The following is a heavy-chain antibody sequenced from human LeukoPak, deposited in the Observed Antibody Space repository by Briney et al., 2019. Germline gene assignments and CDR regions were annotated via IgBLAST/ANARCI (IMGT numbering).Heavy chain of an antibody. J-gene: IGHJ3*02. CDR1: GVTFRSFE. CDR2: ISSSGSTI. V-gene: IGHV3-48*03. Sequence: GGSLRLSCVGSGVTFRSFEMNWVRQAPGKGLEWVSFISSSGSTIYYADSVKGRFTISRDNAKNSLYLQMNSLRVEDTAVYYCPRAPDEDSAFDMWVQGTMVTVSS. CDR3: PRAPDEDSAFDM. D-gene: IGHD3/OR15-3a*01.